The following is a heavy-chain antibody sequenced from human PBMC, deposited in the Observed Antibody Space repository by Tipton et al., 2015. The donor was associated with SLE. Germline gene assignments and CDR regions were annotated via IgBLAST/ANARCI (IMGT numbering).Heavy chain of an antibody. V-gene: IGHV4-39*01. CDR2: IYYSGST. CDR1: GGSISSSSYY. J-gene: IGHJ4*02. CDR3: AGQGYCSSTSCPLFDY. Sequence: TLSLTCTVSGGSISSSSYYWGWIRQPPGKGLEWIGSIYYSGSTYYNPSLKSRVTISVDTSKNQFSLKLSSVTAADTAVYYCAGQGYCSSTSCPLFDYWGRGTLVTVSS. D-gene: IGHD2-2*01.